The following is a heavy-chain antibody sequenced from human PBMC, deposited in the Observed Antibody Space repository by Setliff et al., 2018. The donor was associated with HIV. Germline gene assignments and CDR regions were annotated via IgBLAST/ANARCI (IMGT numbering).Heavy chain of an antibody. CDR1: GGTFGSYA. Sequence: SVKVSCKASGGTFGSYAISWVRQAPGQGLEWLGGNIPMFGTVSYAQKFQGRVTITTDESTSTAYMDLSSLRYEDAAIYYCARGEVIIDSYYYMNVWGKGTTVTVSS. V-gene: IGHV1-69*05. J-gene: IGHJ6*03. CDR2: NIPMFGTV. CDR3: ARGEVIIDSYYYMNV.